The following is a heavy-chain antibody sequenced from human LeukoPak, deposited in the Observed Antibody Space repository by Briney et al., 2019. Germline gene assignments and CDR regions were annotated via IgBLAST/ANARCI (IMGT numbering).Heavy chain of an antibody. D-gene: IGHD2-8*01. CDR2: ISSTSSTI. CDR1: GFTFSSYS. Sequence: GGSLRLSCAASGFTFSSYSMNWVRQAPGKGLEWVSYISSTSSTIYYADSVKGRFTISRDNSKNTLYLQMNSLRADDTAVYYCAKMVREFYTISYYFVYWGQGTLVTVSS. J-gene: IGHJ4*02. CDR3: AKMVREFYTISYYFVY. V-gene: IGHV3-48*01.